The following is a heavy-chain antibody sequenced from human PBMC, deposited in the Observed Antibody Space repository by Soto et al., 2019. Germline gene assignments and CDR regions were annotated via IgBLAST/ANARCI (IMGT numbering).Heavy chain of an antibody. J-gene: IGHJ4*02. CDR3: SRSPEVGVRGAY. CDR1: GFPFSAYD. D-gene: IGHD3-16*01. CDR2: ITVGSSHV. Sequence: GGSLKLSCTGSGFPFSAYDINWVRQAPGKGLEWVSSITVGSSHVYQPNSMKGRFTISRDDAKNSVYLQIDSLRDEDTALYYCSRSPEVGVRGAYWGQGTLVTVSS. V-gene: IGHV3-21*01.